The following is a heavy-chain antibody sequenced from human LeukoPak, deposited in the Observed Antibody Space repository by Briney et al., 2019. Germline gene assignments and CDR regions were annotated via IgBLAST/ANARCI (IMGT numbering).Heavy chain of an antibody. Sequence: PSETLSLTCTVSGGSISSYHWSWIRQPPGKGLEWIGYIYYSGSTNYNPSLKSRVTISVDTSKNQFSLKLSSVTAADTAVYYCARDFGSGWYDAFDIWGQGTMVTVSS. CDR2: IYYSGST. D-gene: IGHD6-19*01. CDR1: GGSISSYH. CDR3: ARDFGSGWYDAFDI. J-gene: IGHJ3*02. V-gene: IGHV4-59*01.